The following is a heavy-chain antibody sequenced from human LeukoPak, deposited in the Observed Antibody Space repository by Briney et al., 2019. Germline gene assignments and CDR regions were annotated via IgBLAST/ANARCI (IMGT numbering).Heavy chain of an antibody. CDR1: GFTFDDYA. D-gene: IGHD3-16*01. CDR3: AKDGGGWVDY. CDR2: ISWNSGSI. Sequence: GGSLRLSCAASGFTFDDYAMHWVRQAPGKGLEWVSGISWNSGSIGYADSVKGRFTISRDNAKNSLYLRMNSLRAEDTALYYCAKDGGGWVDYWGQGTLVTVSS. V-gene: IGHV3-9*01. J-gene: IGHJ4*02.